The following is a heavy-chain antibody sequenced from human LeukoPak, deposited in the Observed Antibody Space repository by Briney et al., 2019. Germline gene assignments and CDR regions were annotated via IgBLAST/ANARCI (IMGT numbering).Heavy chain of an antibody. J-gene: IGHJ4*02. CDR2: IYYSGST. CDR1: GGSISSSSYY. Sequence: PSETLSLTCTVSGGSISSSSYYWGWIRQPPGKGLEWIGSIYYSGSTYYNPSLKSRVTISVDTSKDQFSLKLSSVTAADTAVYYCANRHYGSGSWVGYFDYWGQGTLVTVSS. CDR3: ANRHYGSGSWVGYFDY. D-gene: IGHD3-10*01. V-gene: IGHV4-39*01.